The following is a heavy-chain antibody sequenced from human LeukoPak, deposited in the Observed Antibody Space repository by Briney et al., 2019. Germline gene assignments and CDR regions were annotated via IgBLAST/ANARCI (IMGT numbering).Heavy chain of an antibody. D-gene: IGHD4-17*01. Sequence: GGSLRLSCAASGFTFSSYSMNWVRQAPGKGLEWVSSISSSSSYIYYADSVKGRFTISRDNAKNSLYLQMNSLRAEDTAVYYCASQPDYGDYVRDYWGQGTLVTVSS. V-gene: IGHV3-21*01. CDR2: ISSSSSYI. CDR1: GFTFSSYS. J-gene: IGHJ4*02. CDR3: ASQPDYGDYVRDY.